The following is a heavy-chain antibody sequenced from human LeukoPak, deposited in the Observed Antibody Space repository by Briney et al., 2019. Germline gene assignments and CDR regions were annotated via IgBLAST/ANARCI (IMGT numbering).Heavy chain of an antibody. V-gene: IGHV3-7*04. J-gene: IGHJ4*02. CDR2: IKQDGSEK. D-gene: IGHD6-13*01. CDR1: GFTLSSYW. CDR3: ARIRGIAAAGDY. Sequence: GGSLRLSCAASGFTLSSYWMSWVRPPPGKGLEWVANIKQDGSEKYYVDSVKGRFTISRDNARNSLYLQMNSLTAEDTAVYYCARIRGIAAAGDYWGQGTLVTVSS.